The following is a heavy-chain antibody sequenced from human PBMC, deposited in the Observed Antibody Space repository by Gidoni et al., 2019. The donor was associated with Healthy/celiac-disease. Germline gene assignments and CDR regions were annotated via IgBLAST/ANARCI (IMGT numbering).Heavy chain of an antibody. D-gene: IGHD6-13*01. V-gene: IGHV3-7*05. CDR3: ARGSSSWYVYYYGMDV. Sequence: EVQLVESGGGLVQPGGSLRLSCADSGFTFSSYWMSWVRQAPGKGLEWVANIKQDGSEKYYVDSVKGRFTISRDNAKNSLYLQMNSLRAEDTAVYYCARGSSSWYVYYYGMDVWGQGTTVTVSS. J-gene: IGHJ6*02. CDR2: IKQDGSEK. CDR1: GFTFSSYW.